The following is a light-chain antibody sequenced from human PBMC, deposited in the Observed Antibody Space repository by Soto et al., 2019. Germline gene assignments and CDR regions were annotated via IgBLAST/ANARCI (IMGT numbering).Light chain of an antibody. CDR3: QQYDNWPFT. V-gene: IGKV3-15*01. J-gene: IGKJ3*01. CDR1: QSVSSN. CDR2: AVS. Sequence: EIVMTQSPATLSVSPGERATLSCRASQSVSSNLAWYQQKPGQAPRLLIYAVSTRAADIPARFSGSGSRTEFTLTISSLQSEDFAVYYCQQYDNWPFTFGPGTKVDIK.